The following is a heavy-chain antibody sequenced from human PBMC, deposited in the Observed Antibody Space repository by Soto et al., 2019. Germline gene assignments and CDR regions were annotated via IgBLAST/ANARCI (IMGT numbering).Heavy chain of an antibody. D-gene: IGHD3-3*01. CDR3: ETGGPSGPRFKGNEY. CDR2: MNPNSGNA. CDR1: GNAFSNYD. Sequence: QVQLVQSGAEVKKPGASVKVSCKASGNAFSNYDINWVRQASGQGLEWMGWMNPNSGNAGYPQKFQGRVTMTRDTSIITAYLELSGLTSEDTTVYYCETGGPSGPRFKGNEYWGQGTRVTVSS. V-gene: IGHV1-8*01. J-gene: IGHJ4*02.